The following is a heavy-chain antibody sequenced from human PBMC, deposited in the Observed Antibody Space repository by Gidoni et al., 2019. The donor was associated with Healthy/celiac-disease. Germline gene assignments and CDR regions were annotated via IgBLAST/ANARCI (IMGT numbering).Heavy chain of an antibody. CDR3: ASHHGSGNSLDY. D-gene: IGHD3-10*01. J-gene: IGHJ4*02. CDR1: GFPFSSYS. CDR2: ISSSSSYI. Sequence: EVQLVESGGGLVTPGGSLRLSCAASGFPFSSYSMNWVRHAPGKGLEWVSSISSSSSYIYYADSVKGRFTISRDNAKNSLYLQMNSLRAEDTAVYYCASHHGSGNSLDYWGQGTLVTVSS. V-gene: IGHV3-21*01.